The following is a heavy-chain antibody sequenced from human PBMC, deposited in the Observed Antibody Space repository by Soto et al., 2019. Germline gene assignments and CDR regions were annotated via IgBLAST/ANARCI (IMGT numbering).Heavy chain of an antibody. J-gene: IGHJ4*02. D-gene: IGHD6-13*01. CDR2: INPNSGGT. Sequence: GASVKVSCKASGYPFTGYYMHWVRQAPGQGLEWMGWINPNSGGTNYAQKFQGWVTMTRDTSNSTAYMELSRLRSDDTAVYYCARGQQQLSTFDYWGQGTLVTVSS. CDR3: ARGQQQLSTFDY. V-gene: IGHV1-2*04. CDR1: GYPFTGYY.